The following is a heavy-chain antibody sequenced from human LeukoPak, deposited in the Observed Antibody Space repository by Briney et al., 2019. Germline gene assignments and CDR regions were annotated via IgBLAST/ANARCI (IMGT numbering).Heavy chain of an antibody. CDR1: GGSFSNHF. V-gene: IGHV4-4*07. D-gene: IGHD3-10*01. CDR3: AREDSGSYYNFYYFYMDV. J-gene: IGHJ6*03. Sequence: SETLSLTCSVSGGSFSNHFWSWVRQPAGKGLEWIGRIYPSGNTNYNPSLKSRVTLSVDTSKTQFYLSLSSVTAADTAVYYCAREDSGSYYNFYYFYMDVWGKGTTVTISS. CDR2: IYPSGNT.